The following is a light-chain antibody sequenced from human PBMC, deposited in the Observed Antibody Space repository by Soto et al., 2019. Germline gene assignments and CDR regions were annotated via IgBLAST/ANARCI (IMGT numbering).Light chain of an antibody. J-gene: IGKJ5*01. Sequence: EIVLTQSPGTLSLSPGERGTLSCRASQTVSSNFLAWYQQIPGQPPRLLIYDSTNRAAGIPARFSGSRSGTDFTLTISSVEPEDFAMYYCHQRNQFGQGTRLEIK. CDR3: HQRNQ. V-gene: IGKV3D-20*02. CDR1: QTVSSNF. CDR2: DST.